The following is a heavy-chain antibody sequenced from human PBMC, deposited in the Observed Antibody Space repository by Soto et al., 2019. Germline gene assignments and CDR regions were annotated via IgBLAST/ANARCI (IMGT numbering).Heavy chain of an antibody. Sequence: GGSLRLSCVASGFGFSNYAMSWVRQAPGKGLEWVSGISESGGSTYYADSVKGRFTISRDNSKNTVFLQINSLRAEDTAVYYCATRNYFDRSGYYYYYFDYWGQGALVTVSS. CDR2: ISESGGST. D-gene: IGHD3-22*01. CDR1: GFGFSNYA. J-gene: IGHJ4*02. CDR3: ATRNYFDRSGYYYYYFDY. V-gene: IGHV3-23*01.